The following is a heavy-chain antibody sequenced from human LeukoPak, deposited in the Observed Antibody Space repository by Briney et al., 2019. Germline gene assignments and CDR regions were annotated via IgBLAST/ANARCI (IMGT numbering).Heavy chain of an antibody. V-gene: IGHV4-30-4*01. CDR2: IYYSGST. CDR3: ARGRVTMVRGVITSPWKYFDY. Sequence: SETLSLTCTVSGGSISSGDYYWSWIRQPPGKGLEWIGYIYYSGSTYYNPSLKSRVTISVDTSKNQFSLKLSSVTAADTAVYYCARGRVTMVRGVITSPWKYFDYWGQGTLVTVSS. CDR1: GGSISSGDYY. D-gene: IGHD3-10*01. J-gene: IGHJ4*02.